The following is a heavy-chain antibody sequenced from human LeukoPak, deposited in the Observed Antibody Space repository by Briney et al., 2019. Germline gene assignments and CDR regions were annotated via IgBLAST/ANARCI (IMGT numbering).Heavy chain of an antibody. Sequence: GESLKISCKGSGYSFTSYWIGWVRQMPGKGLEWMGIIYPGDSDTRYSPSFQGQVTILADKSISTAYLQWSSLKASDTAMYYCASTSRKGPPYYYYMDVWGKGTTVTVSS. V-gene: IGHV5-51*01. CDR3: ASTSRKGPPYYYYMDV. D-gene: IGHD1-14*01. CDR1: GYSFTSYW. CDR2: IYPGDSDT. J-gene: IGHJ6*03.